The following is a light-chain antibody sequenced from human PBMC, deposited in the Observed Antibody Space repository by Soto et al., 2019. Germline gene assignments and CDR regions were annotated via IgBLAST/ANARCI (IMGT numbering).Light chain of an antibody. CDR3: SSYTSSCTYV. Sequence: QSVLTQPASVSGSPGQSITISCTGTSSDVGGYNYVSWYQQHPGKVPKLMIYEVSNRPSGVSNRFSGSKSGNTASLTISGLQAEDEADYYCSSYTSSCTYVFGTGTKVTVL. J-gene: IGLJ1*01. V-gene: IGLV2-14*01. CDR1: SSDVGGYNY. CDR2: EVS.